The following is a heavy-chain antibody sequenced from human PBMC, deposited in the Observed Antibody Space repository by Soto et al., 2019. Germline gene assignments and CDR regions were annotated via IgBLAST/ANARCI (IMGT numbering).Heavy chain of an antibody. V-gene: IGHV3-48*01. CDR3: ARPGAARTTTVTSY. Sequence: PGGSLRLSCAASGFTFNTYTMNWVRQAPGKGLEWVSYISSGSSTISYADSVKGRFTVSRDNAKNSLYLQMNSLRAEDTAVYYWARPGAARTTTVTSYWGQGTLVTVCS. D-gene: IGHD4-17*01. CDR1: GFTFNTYT. CDR2: ISSGSSTI. J-gene: IGHJ1*01.